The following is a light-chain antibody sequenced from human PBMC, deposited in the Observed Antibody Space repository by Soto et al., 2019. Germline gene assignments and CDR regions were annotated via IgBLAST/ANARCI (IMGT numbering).Light chain of an antibody. CDR1: QSISSY. J-gene: IGKJ5*01. CDR3: QQRSNWPIT. CDR2: DAS. Sequence: LLTQSPATLSVSPGQRVTLSCRASQSISSYLAWYQQRPGQPSRLLIYDASNRATGIPARFSGSGSGTDFTLTISSLEPEDFAVYYCQQRSNWPITFGQGTRLEIK. V-gene: IGKV3-11*01.